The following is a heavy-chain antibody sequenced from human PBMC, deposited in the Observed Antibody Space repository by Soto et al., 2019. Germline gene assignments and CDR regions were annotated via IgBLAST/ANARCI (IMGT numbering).Heavy chain of an antibody. D-gene: IGHD5-18*01. V-gene: IGHV3-48*02. CDR3: ATESVDSAMEHRIGMDV. CDR2: ISPSSSTI. J-gene: IGHJ6*02. CDR1: GFTFSSYS. Sequence: EVQLVESGGGLVQPGGSLRLSCAASGFTFSSYSMNWVRQAPGKGLEWVSYISPSSSTIYYAESVKGRFTISRDNAKNSLYLQMNSLRDEDTAVYYCATESVDSAMEHRIGMDVWGPGTTVTVSS.